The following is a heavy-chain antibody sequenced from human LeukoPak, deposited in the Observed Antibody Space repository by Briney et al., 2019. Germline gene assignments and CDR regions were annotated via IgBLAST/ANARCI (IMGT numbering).Heavy chain of an antibody. J-gene: IGHJ4*02. V-gene: IGHV4-38-2*01. CDR3: ARNRSVTTTPGFDH. CDR1: GYSIRSGDY. Sequence: SETLSLTCAVSGYSIRSGDYWGWIRQSPGKGLEWIGSIYHSGSTHYNPSLKSRVTISVDTSKNQFSLMLSSVTAADTAVYYCARNRSVTTTPGFDHWGLGTLVTVSS. CDR2: IYHSGST. D-gene: IGHD4-17*01.